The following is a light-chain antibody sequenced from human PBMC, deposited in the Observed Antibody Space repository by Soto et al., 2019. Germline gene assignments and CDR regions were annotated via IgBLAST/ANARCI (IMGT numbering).Light chain of an antibody. CDR3: QQRSNWPPT. J-gene: IGKJ1*01. CDR2: DAS. V-gene: IGKV3-11*01. Sequence: EIVLTQPPATLSLSPGERATLSCRASQSVGSSLAWYQQKAGQAPRLLIYDASNRATGIPARFSGSGSGTDFTLTISSLEPEDFAVYYCQQRSNWPPTFGQGTKVDIK. CDR1: QSVGSS.